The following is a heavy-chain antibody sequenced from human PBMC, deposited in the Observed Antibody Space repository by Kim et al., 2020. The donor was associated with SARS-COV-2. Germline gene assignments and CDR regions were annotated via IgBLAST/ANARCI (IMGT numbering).Heavy chain of an antibody. V-gene: IGHV4-59*08. Sequence: SETLSLTCTVSGGSISNYYWSWIRQAPGKGLEWIGYISISGTTNYNPSLKRRATISLDTSKNQNSLNLSSVTAADTAVYYCARHGSGRLLGWLDPWGQGT. CDR1: GGSISNYY. CDR3: ARHGSGRLLGWLDP. J-gene: IGHJ5*02. D-gene: IGHD3-10*01. CDR2: ISISGTT.